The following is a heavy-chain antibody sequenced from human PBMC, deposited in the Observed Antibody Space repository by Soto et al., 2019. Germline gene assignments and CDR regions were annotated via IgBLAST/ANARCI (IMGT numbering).Heavy chain of an antibody. Sequence: GGSLRLSCAASGFTFDDYAMHWVRQPPGKGLEWVSSITWNSGNMGYAASVKGRFTISRDDARSSLSLQMNSLRTEDTAFYYCAKGGPPRRYYYAMDVWGQGTTVTVSS. J-gene: IGHJ6*02. CDR2: ITWNSGNM. V-gene: IGHV3-9*01. CDR3: AKGGPPRRYYYAMDV. CDR1: GFTFDDYA.